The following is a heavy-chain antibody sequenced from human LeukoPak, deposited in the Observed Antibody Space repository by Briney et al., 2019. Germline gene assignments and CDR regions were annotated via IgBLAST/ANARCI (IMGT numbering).Heavy chain of an antibody. CDR2: IFYSGST. J-gene: IGHJ6*02. V-gene: IGHV4-59*12. Sequence: SETLSLTCTVSGGSISTYYWSWIRQPPGKGLEWIGYIFYSGSTYYNPSLKSRVTISVDTSKNQFSLKLSSVTAADTAVYYCARVSYDSSGYLHYYYGMDVWGQGTTVTVSS. D-gene: IGHD3-22*01. CDR1: GGSISTYY. CDR3: ARVSYDSSGYLHYYYGMDV.